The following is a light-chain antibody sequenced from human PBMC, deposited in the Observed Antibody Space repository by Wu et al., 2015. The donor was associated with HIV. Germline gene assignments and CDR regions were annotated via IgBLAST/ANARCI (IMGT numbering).Light chain of an antibody. CDR1: QSVSSN. CDR2: GAS. CDR3: QQYNNWHVT. J-gene: IGKJ4*01. Sequence: EIVMTQSPATLSVSPGERATLSCRASQSVSSNLAWYQQKPGQAPRLLIYGASTRATGIPARFSGSGSGTEFTLTISSLQSEDFAVYYCQQYNNWHVTFGRRDQGGDQT. V-gene: IGKV3-15*01.